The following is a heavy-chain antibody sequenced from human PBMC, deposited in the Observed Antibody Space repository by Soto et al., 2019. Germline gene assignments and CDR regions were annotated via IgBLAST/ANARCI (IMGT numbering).Heavy chain of an antibody. V-gene: IGHV3-23*01. CDR1: GFTFSSYA. CDR3: AKHVEQSPSDYYYGMDV. CDR2: ISGSGGST. J-gene: IGHJ6*02. Sequence: EVQLLESGGGLVQPGGSLRLSCAASGFTFSSYAMSWVRQAPGKGLEWVSAISGSGGSTYYADSVKGRFTISRDNSKNXXYLQMNRRRAEDTAVYYCAKHVEQSPSDYYYGMDVWGQGTTVTVSS. D-gene: IGHD6-19*01.